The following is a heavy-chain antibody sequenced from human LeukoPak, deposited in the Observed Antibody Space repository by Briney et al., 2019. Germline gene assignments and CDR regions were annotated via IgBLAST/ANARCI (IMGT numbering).Heavy chain of an antibody. Sequence: GGSLRLSCAASGFAFSNYGMNWVRQAPGKGLEWVSTISGSGGSTYYADSVKGRFTISRDNSKNTLYLQMNSLRAEDTAVYYCAKDRHAPGRYCSSTSCFPFDSWGQGTLVTVSS. V-gene: IGHV3-23*01. D-gene: IGHD2-2*01. J-gene: IGHJ5*01. CDR1: GFAFSNYG. CDR2: ISGSGGST. CDR3: AKDRHAPGRYCSSTSCFPFDS.